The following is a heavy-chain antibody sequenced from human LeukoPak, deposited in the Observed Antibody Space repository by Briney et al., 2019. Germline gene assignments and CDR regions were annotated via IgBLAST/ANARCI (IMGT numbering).Heavy chain of an antibody. Sequence: PSETLSLTCAVYGGSFSGYYWSWIRQPPGKGLEWIGEINHSGSTNYNPSLKSRVTISVDTSKNQFSLKLSSVTAADTAVYYCARGKGGSYYVWFDPWGQGTLVTVSS. V-gene: IGHV4-34*01. CDR2: INHSGST. CDR3: ARGKGGSYYVWFDP. J-gene: IGHJ5*02. CDR1: GGSFSGYY. D-gene: IGHD1-26*01.